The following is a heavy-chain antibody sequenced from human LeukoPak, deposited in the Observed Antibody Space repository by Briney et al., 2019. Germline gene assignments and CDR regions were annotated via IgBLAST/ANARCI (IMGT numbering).Heavy chain of an antibody. CDR3: ARGGIVPAAIPEYYYYMDV. V-gene: IGHV4-61*02. CDR1: GGSISSGGYY. D-gene: IGHD2-2*02. Sequence: SQTLSLTCTVSGGSISSGGYYWSWIRQPAGKGLEWIGRIYTSGSTNYNPSLKSRVTISVDTSKNQFSLKLSSVTAADTAVYYCARGGIVPAAIPEYYYYMDVWGKGTTVTVSS. CDR2: IYTSGST. J-gene: IGHJ6*03.